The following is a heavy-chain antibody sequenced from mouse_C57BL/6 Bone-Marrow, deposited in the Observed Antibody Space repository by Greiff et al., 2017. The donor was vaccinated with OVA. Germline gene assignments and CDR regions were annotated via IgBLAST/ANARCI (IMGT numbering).Heavy chain of an antibody. CDR3: ARGEAQAKGY. Sequence: QVQLQQPGAELVKPGASVKLSYKASGYTFTSYWMQWVKQRPGQGLEWIGEIDPSDSYTNYNQKFKGKATLTVDTTSSTAYMQLSSLTSEDSAVYYCARGEAQAKGYWGQGTTLTVSS. CDR2: IDPSDSYT. V-gene: IGHV1-50*01. D-gene: IGHD3-2*02. J-gene: IGHJ2*01. CDR1: GYTFTSYW.